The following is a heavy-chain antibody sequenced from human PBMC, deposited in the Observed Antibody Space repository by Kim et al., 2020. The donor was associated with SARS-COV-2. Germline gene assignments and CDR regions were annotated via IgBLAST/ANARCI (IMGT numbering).Heavy chain of an antibody. Sequence: SETLSLTCTVSGGYISSSSYYWGWIRQPPGKGLEWIGSIYYSGSIYYNPSLKSRVTISVDTSKNQFSLKLSSVTAADTAVYYCARLGIRKNWFDPWGQGTLVTVSS. CDR1: GGYISSSSYY. J-gene: IGHJ5*02. V-gene: IGHV4-39*01. CDR3: ARLGIRKNWFDP. CDR2: IYYSGSI.